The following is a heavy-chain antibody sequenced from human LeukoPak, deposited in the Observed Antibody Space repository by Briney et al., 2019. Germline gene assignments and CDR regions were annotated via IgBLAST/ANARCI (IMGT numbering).Heavy chain of an antibody. Sequence: SVKVSCKASGGTFSSYAISWVRQAPGQGLEWMGGITPIFGTAKYAQKVQGRVTMSTDESTSTAYMELSSLRSEDTAVYYCARGRRDSSGFNYWGQGTLVTVSS. CDR1: GGTFSSYA. CDR2: ITPIFGTA. CDR3: ARGRRDSSGFNY. V-gene: IGHV1-69*05. D-gene: IGHD3-22*01. J-gene: IGHJ4*02.